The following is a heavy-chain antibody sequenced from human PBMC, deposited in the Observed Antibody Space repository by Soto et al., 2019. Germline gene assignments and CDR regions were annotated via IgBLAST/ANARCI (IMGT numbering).Heavy chain of an antibody. CDR2: ISGSGGST. CDR1: GFTFSSYA. J-gene: IGHJ4*02. V-gene: IGHV3-23*01. CDR3: AKGRTYDFWSGYYLDY. Sequence: GESLKISCAASGFTFSSYAMSWVRQAPGKGLEWVSAISGSGGSTYYADSVKGRFTISRDNSKNTLYLQMNSLRAEDTAVYYCAKGRTYDFWSGYYLDYWGQGTLVTVSS. D-gene: IGHD3-3*01.